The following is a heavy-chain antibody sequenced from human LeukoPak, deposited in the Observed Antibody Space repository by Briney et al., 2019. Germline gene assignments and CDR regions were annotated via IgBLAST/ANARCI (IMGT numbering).Heavy chain of an antibody. V-gene: IGHV3-74*01. J-gene: IGHJ4*02. CDR1: GFTYSSYW. D-gene: IGHD2-21*01. CDR2: INSDGRST. CDR3: AGDHGGSIYPAY. Sequence: GGSLTLSCAPSGFTYSSYWMLWLRQAPGKGLVWVSRINSDGRSTRYADSVKGRFTLSRDNAKNTLYLQMNRLSAGDKAVYYCAGDHGGSIYPAYGGQGTLVTVP.